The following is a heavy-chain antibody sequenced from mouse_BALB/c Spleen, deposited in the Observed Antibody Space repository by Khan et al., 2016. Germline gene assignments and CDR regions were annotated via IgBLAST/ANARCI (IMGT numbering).Heavy chain of an antibody. CDR3: ARAGYYGYLAY. J-gene: IGHJ3*01. Sequence: EVKLLESGGGLVRPGGSLTLSCAASGFDFRRYWMSWVRQAPGKGLEWIGEINPDSRTINYSPSLKDKFTISRDNAKSTLYLQMSKVRSEDTALYYCARAGYYGYLAYWGQGTLVSVSA. CDR1: GFDFRRYW. V-gene: IGHV4-1*02. D-gene: IGHD1-1*01. CDR2: INPDSRTI.